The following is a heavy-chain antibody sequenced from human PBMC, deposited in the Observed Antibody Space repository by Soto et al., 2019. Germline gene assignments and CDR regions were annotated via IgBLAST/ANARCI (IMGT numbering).Heavy chain of an antibody. CDR2: IHGTRSII. D-gene: IGHD3-16*01. Sequence: EVQLVESGGGLVQPGGSLKLSCAVSGFTFSSHAMNWVRQAPGKGLEWVAYIHGTRSIIYYADSVKGRFTISRDNAKNSLYLQMDSLREEDTALYYCARDARNADYEYWGQGTLVTVSS. CDR3: ARDARNADYEY. V-gene: IGHV3-48*02. J-gene: IGHJ4*02. CDR1: GFTFSSHA.